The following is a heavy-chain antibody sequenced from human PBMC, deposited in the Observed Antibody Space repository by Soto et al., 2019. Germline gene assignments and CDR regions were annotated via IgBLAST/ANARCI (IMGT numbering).Heavy chain of an antibody. D-gene: IGHD6-13*01. CDR1: GGSISSYY. Sequence: PSETLFLTCTVSGGSISSYYWSWIRQPPGKGLEWIGYIYYSGSTNYNPSLKSRVTISVDTSKNQFSLKLSSVTAADTAVYYCASVSIAAAGPLFSPWFDPWGQGTLVTVSS. CDR3: ASVSIAAAGPLFSPWFDP. CDR2: IYYSGST. V-gene: IGHV4-59*01. J-gene: IGHJ5*02.